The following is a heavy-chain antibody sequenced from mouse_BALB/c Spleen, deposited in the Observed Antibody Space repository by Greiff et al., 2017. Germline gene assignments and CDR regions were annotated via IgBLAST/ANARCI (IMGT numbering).Heavy chain of an antibody. CDR1: GFTFTDYY. CDR2: IRNKANGYTT. V-gene: IGHV7-3*02. D-gene: IGHD1-1*01. CDR3: ARDYYGSSFAY. Sequence: EVQLVESGGGLVQPGGSLRLSCATSGFTFTDYYMSWVRQPPGKALEWLGFIRNKANGYTTEYSASVKGRFTISRDNSQSILYLQINTLRAEDSATYYCARDYYGSSFAYWGQGTLVTVSA. J-gene: IGHJ3*01.